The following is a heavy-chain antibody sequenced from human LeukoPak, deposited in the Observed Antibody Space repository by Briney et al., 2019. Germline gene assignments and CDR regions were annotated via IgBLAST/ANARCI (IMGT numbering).Heavy chain of an antibody. D-gene: IGHD3-16*02. CDR3: AGGNNHDRFAN. Sequence: SETLSHTCAVSGGTFSGYYWNWIRQPPGNGLEWIGEINPSGGTNYSPPLKSRVTISVDTSTNQFSLKVTSVTAADAAVYYCAGGNNHDRFANWGQGTLVTVSS. J-gene: IGHJ4*02. V-gene: IGHV4-34*01. CDR1: GGTFSGYY. CDR2: INPSGGT.